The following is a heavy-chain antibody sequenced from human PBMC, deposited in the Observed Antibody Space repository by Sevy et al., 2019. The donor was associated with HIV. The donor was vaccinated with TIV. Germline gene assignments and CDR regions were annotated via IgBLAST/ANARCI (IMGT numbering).Heavy chain of an antibody. CDR2: ISYDGSNK. J-gene: IGHJ4*02. CDR1: GFTSSDYA. V-gene: IGHV3-30-3*01. CDR3: ARDLTYYDFWSGPPPFDY. D-gene: IGHD3-3*01. Sequence: GGSLRLSCAASGFTSSDYAMHWVRQAPGKGLEWVSIISYDGSNKYYADSVKGRFTISRDNSKNTLYLQMNSLRPEDTAVYYCARDLTYYDFWSGPPPFDYWGQGTLVTVSS.